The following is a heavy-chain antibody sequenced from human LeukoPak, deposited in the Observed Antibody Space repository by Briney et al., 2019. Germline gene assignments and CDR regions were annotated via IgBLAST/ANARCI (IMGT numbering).Heavy chain of an antibody. V-gene: IGHV3-7*01. CDR3: ARAYY. CDR2: IKHDGSET. Sequence: GGSLRLSCAASGFTVSSNYMNWVRQAPGKGLEVVANIKHDGSETYYVDSVKGRFTVSRDNAKNSLYLHMDNLRVEDTGVYYCARAYYWGQGTLVTVSS. CDR1: GFTVSSNY. J-gene: IGHJ4*02. D-gene: IGHD2-21*01.